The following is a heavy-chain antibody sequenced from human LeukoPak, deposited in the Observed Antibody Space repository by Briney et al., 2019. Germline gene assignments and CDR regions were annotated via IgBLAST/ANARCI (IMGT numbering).Heavy chain of an antibody. D-gene: IGHD3-9*01. Sequence: SETLSLTCTVSGGSISSGSYYWSWIRQPAGKGREWIGRIYTSGSTNYNPSLKSRVTISVDTSKNQFSLKLSSVTAADTAVYYCARGVLYYDILTGYLDYYMDVWGKGTTVTISS. CDR1: GGSISSGSYY. V-gene: IGHV4-61*02. J-gene: IGHJ6*03. CDR2: IYTSGST. CDR3: ARGVLYYDILTGYLDYYMDV.